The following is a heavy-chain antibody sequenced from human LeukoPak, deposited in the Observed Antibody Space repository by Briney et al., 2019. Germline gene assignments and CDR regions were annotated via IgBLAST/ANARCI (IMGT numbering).Heavy chain of an antibody. Sequence: GGSLRLSCAASGFTFSSYEMNWVRQAPGKGLEWVSYISSSGSTMYYADSVKGRFTISRDNAKNSLYLQMNSLRAEDTAVYYCAKDRLGALYYYDSSGYYRFDYWGQGTLVTVSS. CDR1: GFTFSSYE. D-gene: IGHD3-22*01. CDR2: ISSSGSTM. V-gene: IGHV3-48*03. J-gene: IGHJ4*01. CDR3: AKDRLGALYYYDSSGYYRFDY.